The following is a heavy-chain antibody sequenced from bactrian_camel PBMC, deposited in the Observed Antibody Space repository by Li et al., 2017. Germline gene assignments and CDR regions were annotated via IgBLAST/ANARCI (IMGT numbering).Heavy chain of an antibody. Sequence: HVQLVESGGGSVQAGGSLKLASAFSGYTSTSGCMGWFRQVDGKEREGVAAIDKNGRPTYIASVKGRFTISIDDATNTLYLLMANLKPEDTAMYYCAADLRWSSAQCIPLMLAGGVEFADWGQGTQVTVS. J-gene: IGHJ4*01. V-gene: IGHV3-3*01. CDR2: IDKNGRPT. CDR3: AADLRWSSAQCIPLMLAGGVEFAD. D-gene: IGHD7*01. CDR1: GYTSTSGC.